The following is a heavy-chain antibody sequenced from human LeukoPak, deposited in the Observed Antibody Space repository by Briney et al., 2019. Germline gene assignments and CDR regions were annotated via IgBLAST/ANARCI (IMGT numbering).Heavy chain of an antibody. CDR1: GFTFSSYW. D-gene: IGHD1-26*01. J-gene: IGHJ4*02. CDR3: ARSRYTGSHFDY. Sequence: QPGGPLRLSCAASGFTFSSYWVQWVRQAPGKGLVWISRINSDGSSLSYADSVKGRFTISRDNAKNTVYLQMNSLRAEDTAVYYCARSRYTGSHFDYWGQGTLVTVSS. V-gene: IGHV3-74*01. CDR2: INSDGSSL.